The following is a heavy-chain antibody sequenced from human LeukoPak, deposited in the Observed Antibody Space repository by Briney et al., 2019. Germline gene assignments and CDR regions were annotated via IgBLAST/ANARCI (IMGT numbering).Heavy chain of an antibody. J-gene: IGHJ3*02. CDR3: ARGGGSGRWGCAFDM. CDR2: MKQDGREK. Sequence: TGGSLRLSCAASGFIFSDYYMSWIRQAPGKGLEGVANMKQDGREKYYVDSVKGRFTISRDNAKTSLYLQMNSLRDEDTAVYYCARGGGSGRWGCAFDMWGQGTMVTVSS. D-gene: IGHD6-19*01. V-gene: IGHV3-7*01. CDR1: GFIFSDYY.